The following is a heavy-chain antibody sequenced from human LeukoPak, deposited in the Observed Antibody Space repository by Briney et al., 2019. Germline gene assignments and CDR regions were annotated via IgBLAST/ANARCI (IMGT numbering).Heavy chain of an antibody. CDR1: GFTFSSYA. D-gene: IGHD3-9*01. CDR2: ISGSGGST. Sequence: GGSLRLSCAASGFTFSSYAMSWVRQAPGKGLEWVSAISGSGGSTYCADSVKGRFTISRDNSKNTLYLQMNSLRAEDTAVYYCAKDYLTGYPYYYYYYGMDVWGQGTTVTVSS. CDR3: AKDYLTGYPYYYYYYGMDV. J-gene: IGHJ6*02. V-gene: IGHV3-23*01.